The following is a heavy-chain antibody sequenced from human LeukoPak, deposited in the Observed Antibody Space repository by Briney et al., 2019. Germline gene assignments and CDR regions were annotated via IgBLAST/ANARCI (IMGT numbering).Heavy chain of an antibody. Sequence: PSEPLSLTCAVYGGSFSGYYWSWIRQPPGKGLEWIGEINHSGSTNYNPSLKSRVTISVDTSKNQFSLKLSSVTAADTAVYYCARRIGMVRGLKKPFDYWGQGTLVTVSS. D-gene: IGHD3-10*01. J-gene: IGHJ4*02. CDR2: INHSGST. V-gene: IGHV4-34*01. CDR1: GGSFSGYY. CDR3: ARRIGMVRGLKKPFDY.